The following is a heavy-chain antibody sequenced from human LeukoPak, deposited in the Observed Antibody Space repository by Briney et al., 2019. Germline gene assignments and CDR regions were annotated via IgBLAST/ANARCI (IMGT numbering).Heavy chain of an antibody. V-gene: IGHV4-61*10. CDR1: GDSVNSGAYY. Sequence: SETLSLTCTVSGDSVNSGAYYWSWLRQPAEKGLEWIGEINHIGSTNYNPSLKSRVTISVDTSKNQFSLKLSSVTAADTAVYYCARGGKQQLVMYYYYMDVWGKGTTVTVSS. CDR3: ARGGKQQLVMYYYYMDV. D-gene: IGHD6-13*01. CDR2: INHIGST. J-gene: IGHJ6*03.